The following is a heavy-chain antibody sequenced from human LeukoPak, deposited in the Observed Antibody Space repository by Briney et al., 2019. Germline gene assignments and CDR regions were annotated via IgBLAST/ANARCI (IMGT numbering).Heavy chain of an antibody. CDR2: IYHSGST. D-gene: IGHD6-13*01. Sequence: SETLSLTCTVSGYSISSGYYWGWIRQPPVKGLEWIGSIYHSGSTNYNPSLKSRVTISVDTSKNHFSLKLSSVTAADTAVYYCARGITGITAAGSEWGQGTLVTVSS. CDR3: ARGITGITAAGSE. CDR1: GYSISSGYY. J-gene: IGHJ4*02. V-gene: IGHV4-38-2*02.